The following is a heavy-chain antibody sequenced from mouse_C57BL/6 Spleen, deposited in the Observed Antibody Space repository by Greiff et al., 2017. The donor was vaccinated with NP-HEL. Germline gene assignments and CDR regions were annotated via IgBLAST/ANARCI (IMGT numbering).Heavy chain of an antibody. D-gene: IGHD4-1*02. J-gene: IGHJ2*01. V-gene: IGHV5-9-1*02. CDR3: TTHNWDKDY. Sequence: EVKLMESGEGLVKPGGSLKLSCAASGFTFSSYAMSWVRQTPEKRLEWVAYISSGGDYIYYADTVKGRFTISRDNARNTLYLQMSRLKSEDTAMYYCTTHNWDKDYWGQGTTLTVSS. CDR1: GFTFSSYA. CDR2: ISSGGDYI.